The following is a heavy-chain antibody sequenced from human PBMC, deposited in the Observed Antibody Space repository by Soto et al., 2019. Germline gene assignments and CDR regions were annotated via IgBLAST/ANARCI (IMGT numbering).Heavy chain of an antibody. D-gene: IGHD2-2*01. CDR3: AKARCSTTNCYVPDY. Sequence: GGSLRLSCAASGFTFSTYTMSWVRQAPGKGLEWVSVISGSGGSPSYADSVQGRFTISRDNPKNTLYLQMNSLRAEDTAMYYCAKARCSTTNCYVPDYWGQGTLVTVLL. V-gene: IGHV3-23*01. J-gene: IGHJ4*02. CDR2: ISGSGGSP. CDR1: GFTFSTYT.